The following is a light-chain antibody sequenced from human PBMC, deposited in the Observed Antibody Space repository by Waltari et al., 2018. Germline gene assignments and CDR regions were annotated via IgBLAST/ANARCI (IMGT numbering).Light chain of an antibody. V-gene: IGKV2-30*02. Sequence: EVVVTQSTLSLPVTLGQAASISCRSSQSLVHSDGNTHLTWFHQRPGQSPRRLIYRVSKRDSGVPDRFSGSGSGTDFTLKISRVEAEDLGVYYCMQGTHLPYTFGQGTKLDI. CDR3: MQGTHLPYT. CDR1: QSLVHSDGNTH. J-gene: IGKJ2*01. CDR2: RVS.